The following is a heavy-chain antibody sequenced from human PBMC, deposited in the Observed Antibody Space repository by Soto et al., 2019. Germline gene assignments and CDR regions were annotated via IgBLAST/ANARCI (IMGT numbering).Heavy chain of an antibody. J-gene: IGHJ4*02. CDR2: IYYSGST. D-gene: IGHD3-10*01. Sequence: QVQLQESSAGLVKPSETLSLTCTVSGGSISSYYWSWIRQPPGKGLEWIGYIYYSGSTNYNPSLKSRVTISVDTSKNQFSLKLSSVTAAYTAVYYCARYYGGYSDYWGQGTLVTVSS. CDR3: ARYYGGYSDY. V-gene: IGHV4-59*08. CDR1: GGSISSYY.